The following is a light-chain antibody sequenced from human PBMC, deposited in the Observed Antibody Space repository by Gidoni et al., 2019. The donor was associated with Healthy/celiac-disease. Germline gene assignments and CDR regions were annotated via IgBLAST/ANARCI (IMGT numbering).Light chain of an antibody. CDR1: SSDVGGYNY. V-gene: IGLV2-8*01. Sequence: SAPPHPPSASGSPGQSVTISCTGTSSDVGGYNYVSWYQQHPGKAPKLMIYEVSKRPSGVPDRFSGSKSGNTASLTVSGLQAEDEADYYCSSYAGSNKLGVFGTGTKVTVL. CDR2: EVS. CDR3: SSYAGSNKLGV. J-gene: IGLJ1*01.